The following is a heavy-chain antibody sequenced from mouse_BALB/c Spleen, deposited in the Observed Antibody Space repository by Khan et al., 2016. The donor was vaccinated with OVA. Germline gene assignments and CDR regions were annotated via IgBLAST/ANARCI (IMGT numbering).Heavy chain of an antibody. CDR1: GYSFTLYY. J-gene: IGHJ3*01. Sequence: EVQLQQSGPDLVKPGASVKISCKASGYSFTLYYMTWVKQSHGKSLEWIGRVNPNTGGSDYNQEFKGKAILTVDKSSNTAYMDIHSLTSEDSAVYYCARGYDFFAYWGQGTLVTVSA. CDR3: ARGYDFFAY. V-gene: IGHV1-26*01. CDR2: VNPNTGGS. D-gene: IGHD2-14*01.